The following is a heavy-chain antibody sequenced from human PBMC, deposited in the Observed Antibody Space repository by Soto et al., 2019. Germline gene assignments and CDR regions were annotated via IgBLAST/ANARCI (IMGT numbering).Heavy chain of an antibody. CDR1: GFTVSSKY. V-gene: IGHV3-53*01. J-gene: IGHJ4*02. CDR3: ASSLGYCSGGGCYVGYPGGFDY. D-gene: IGHD2-15*01. CDR2: FYSGGST. Sequence: GGSLRLSCAASGFTVSSKYMSWVRQAPGKGLEWVSVFYSGGSTHYADSVKGRFTISRDNSKNTLYLQMNSLRAEDTAVYYCASSLGYCSGGGCYVGYPGGFDYWGQGTLVTVSS.